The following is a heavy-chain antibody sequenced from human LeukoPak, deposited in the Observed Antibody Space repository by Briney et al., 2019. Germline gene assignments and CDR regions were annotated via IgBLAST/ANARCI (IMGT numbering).Heavy chain of an antibody. D-gene: IGHD5-24*01. Sequence: ASVKVSCKASGYTFTGYYTHWVRQAPGQGLEWMGWINPNSGGTNYAQKFQGRVTMTRDTSISTAYMELSRLRSDDTAVYYCARARPVEMATIAKFDYWGQGTLVTVSS. CDR2: INPNSGGT. CDR3: ARARPVEMATIAKFDY. V-gene: IGHV1-2*02. J-gene: IGHJ4*02. CDR1: GYTFTGYY.